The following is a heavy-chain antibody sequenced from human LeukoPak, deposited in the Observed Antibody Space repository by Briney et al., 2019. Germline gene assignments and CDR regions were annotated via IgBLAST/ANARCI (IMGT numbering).Heavy chain of an antibody. CDR3: ARGFSSSWYFNWFDP. CDR2: INHSGST. CDR1: GGSFSGYY. Sequence: SETLSLTCAVYGGSFSGYYWSWIRQPPGKGLEWIGEINHSGSTNYNPSLKSRVTISVDTSKNQFSLKLSSVTAADTAVYYCARGFSSSWYFNWFDPWGQGTLVTVSS. V-gene: IGHV4-34*01. J-gene: IGHJ5*02. D-gene: IGHD6-13*01.